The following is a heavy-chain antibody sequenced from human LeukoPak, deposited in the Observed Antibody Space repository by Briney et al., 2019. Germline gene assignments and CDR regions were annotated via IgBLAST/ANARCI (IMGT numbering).Heavy chain of an antibody. V-gene: IGHV3-21*01. Sequence: GGSLRLSCAASGFTFSSYSMNWVRQAPGKGLEWVSSISSSSSYIYYAGSVKGRFTISRDNAKNSLYLQMNSLRAEDTAVYYCARVIAVAGNDYWGQGTLVTVSS. J-gene: IGHJ4*02. CDR3: ARVIAVAGNDY. CDR1: GFTFSSYS. D-gene: IGHD6-19*01. CDR2: ISSSSSYI.